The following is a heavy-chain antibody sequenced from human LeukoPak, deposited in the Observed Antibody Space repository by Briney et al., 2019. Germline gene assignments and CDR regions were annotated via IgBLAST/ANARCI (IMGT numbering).Heavy chain of an antibody. CDR2: IYDSGST. Sequence: SETLSLTCAVYGGSFSGYYWSWIRQPPGKGLEWIGSIYDSGSTNYNPSLKSRVTISVDTSKNQFSLKLSSVTAADTAVYYCARDPRVYSYGHDYYYYGMDVWGQGTTVTVSS. D-gene: IGHD5-18*01. J-gene: IGHJ6*02. CDR3: ARDPRVYSYGHDYYYYGMDV. V-gene: IGHV4-34*01. CDR1: GGSFSGYY.